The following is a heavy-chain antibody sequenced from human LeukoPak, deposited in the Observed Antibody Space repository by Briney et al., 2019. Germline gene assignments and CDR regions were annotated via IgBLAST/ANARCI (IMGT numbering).Heavy chain of an antibody. CDR1: GFTFVDYG. CDR2: INWNGGIT. CDR3: ARDRMGTSHSVSHLDS. Sequence: GGSLRLSCATSGFTFVDYGLSWVRRAPGKGLEWLSAINWNGGITDYADSVQGRFTISRDNAKNALYLQMDSLRAEDTAFYYCARDRMGTSHSVSHLDSWGQGTRVTVSS. V-gene: IGHV3-20*04. D-gene: IGHD5/OR15-5a*01. J-gene: IGHJ4*02.